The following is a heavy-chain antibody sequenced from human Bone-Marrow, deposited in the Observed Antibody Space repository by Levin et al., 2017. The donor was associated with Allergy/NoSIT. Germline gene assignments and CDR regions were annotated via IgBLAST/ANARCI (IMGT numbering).Heavy chain of an antibody. D-gene: IGHD6-25*01. CDR2: ISWNSGSI. Sequence: AGGSLRLSCAASGFTFDDYAMHWVRQAPGKGLEWVSGISWNSGSIGYADSVKGRFTISRDNAKNSLYLQMNSLRAEDTALYYCAKDMKAPSAAPPFYYYYGMDVWGQGTTVTVSS. V-gene: IGHV3-9*01. CDR3: AKDMKAPSAAPPFYYYYGMDV. CDR1: GFTFDDYA. J-gene: IGHJ6*02.